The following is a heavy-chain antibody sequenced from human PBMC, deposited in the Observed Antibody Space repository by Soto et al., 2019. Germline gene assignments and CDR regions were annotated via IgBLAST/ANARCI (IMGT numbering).Heavy chain of an antibody. CDR1: GGSISSGGYY. CDR2: IYYSGST. J-gene: IGHJ6*02. V-gene: IGHV4-30-4*08. Sequence: QVQLQESGPGLVKPSQTLSFTCTVSGGSISSGGYYWNWIRQHPGKGLEWIGYIYYSGSTYYNPSLKSRVTISVDTSKNQFSLKLSSVTAADTAVYYCARVLPDTLGYGMDVRGQGTTVTVSS. CDR3: ARVLPDTLGYGMDV. D-gene: IGHD1-26*01.